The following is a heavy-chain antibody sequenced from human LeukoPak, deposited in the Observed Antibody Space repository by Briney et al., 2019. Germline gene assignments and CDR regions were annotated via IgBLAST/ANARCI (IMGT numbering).Heavy chain of an antibody. Sequence: PSETLSLTCAVSGGSIYSYYLNWIRQPPGKGLEWIGYIYYSGSTNYNPSLKSRVTMSLDMSKNQFSLNLTSVTAADTAVYYCARGHGSGTYYKPPTNNWFDPWGQGTLVNVSS. CDR2: IYYSGST. D-gene: IGHD3-10*01. CDR3: ARGHGSGTYYKPPTNNWFDP. CDR1: GGSIYSYY. J-gene: IGHJ5*02. V-gene: IGHV4-59*01.